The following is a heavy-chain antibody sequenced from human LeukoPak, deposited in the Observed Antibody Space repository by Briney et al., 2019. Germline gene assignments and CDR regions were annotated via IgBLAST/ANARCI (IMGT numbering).Heavy chain of an antibody. J-gene: IGHJ4*02. CDR2: IYYSGST. CDR1: GGSISSYY. V-gene: IGHV4-59*01. CDR3: GREGIAGAYFDY. D-gene: IGHD6-13*01. Sequence: SETLSLTCTVSGGSISSYYLSWIRQPPAKGLEWIGYIYYSGSTNYTHTHRSRVKISVDTSKKQSSVKLSSVTAADTAVYYCGREGIAGAYFDYWGQGTLVTVSS.